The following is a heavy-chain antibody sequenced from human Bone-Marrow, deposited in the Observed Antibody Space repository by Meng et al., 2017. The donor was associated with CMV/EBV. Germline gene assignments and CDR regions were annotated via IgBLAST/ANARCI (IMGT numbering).Heavy chain of an antibody. CDR1: GYTFTSYD. CDR3: ARGSFRGSYFY. CDR2: IIPILGIA. V-gene: IGHV1-69*04. Sequence: SVKVSCKASGYTFTSYDINWVRQATGQGLEWMGRIIPILGIANYAQKFQGRVTITADKSTSTAYMELSSLRSEDTAVYYCARGSFRGSYFYWGQGTLVTSPQ. D-gene: IGHD1-26*01. J-gene: IGHJ4*02.